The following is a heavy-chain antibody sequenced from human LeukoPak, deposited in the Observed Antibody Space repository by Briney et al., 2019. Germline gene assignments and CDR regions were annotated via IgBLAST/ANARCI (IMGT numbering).Heavy chain of an antibody. CDR3: ARRPYCSSTSCYTGGWFDP. J-gene: IGHJ5*02. D-gene: IGHD2-2*02. V-gene: IGHV4-38-2*02. Sequence: SETLSLTCTVSGYSISSGYYWGWIRQPPGKGLEWIGSICHSGSTYYNPSLKSRVTISVDTSKNQFSLKLSSVTAADTAVYYCARRPYCSSTSCYTGGWFDPWGQGTLVTVSS. CDR1: GYSISSGYY. CDR2: ICHSGST.